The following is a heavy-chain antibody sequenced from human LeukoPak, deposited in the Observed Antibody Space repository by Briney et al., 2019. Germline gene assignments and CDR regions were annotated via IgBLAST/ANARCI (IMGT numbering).Heavy chain of an antibody. Sequence: SETLSLTCAVYGGSFSGYYWSWIRQPPGKGLEWIGEINHSGGTNYNPSLKSRVTISVDTSKNQFSLKLSSVTAADTAVYYCARRPIRGYYFDYWGQGTLVTVSS. V-gene: IGHV4-34*01. D-gene: IGHD4-23*01. CDR1: GGSFSGYY. CDR2: INHSGGT. J-gene: IGHJ4*02. CDR3: ARRPIRGYYFDY.